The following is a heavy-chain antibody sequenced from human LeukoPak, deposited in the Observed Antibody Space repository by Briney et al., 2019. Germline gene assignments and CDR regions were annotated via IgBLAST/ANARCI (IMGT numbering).Heavy chain of an antibody. J-gene: IGHJ4*02. CDR1: GFTFSSYS. Sequence: GGSLRLSCAASGFTFSSYSMNWVRQAPGKGLEWVSYISSSSTIYYADSVKGRFTISRDNAKNSLYLQMNSLRAEDTAVYYCATEPSGGGIDYWGQGTLVTVSS. CDR3: ATEPSGGGIDY. D-gene: IGHD1-1*01. CDR2: ISSSSTI. V-gene: IGHV3-48*01.